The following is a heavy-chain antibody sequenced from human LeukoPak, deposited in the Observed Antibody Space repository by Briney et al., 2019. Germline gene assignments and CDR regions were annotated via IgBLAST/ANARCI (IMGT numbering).Heavy chain of an antibody. CDR1: GFTFSTYA. D-gene: IGHD3-9*01. CDR3: AKAVNFDRLPNDY. Sequence: GGSLRLSCAASGFTFSTYAMSWVRQAPGKGLEWVSAISGSGGSTYYADSVKGQFTISRDNSKNTLYLQMNSLRAEDTAVYYCAKAVNFDRLPNDYWGQGTLVTVSS. V-gene: IGHV3-23*01. J-gene: IGHJ4*02. CDR2: ISGSGGST.